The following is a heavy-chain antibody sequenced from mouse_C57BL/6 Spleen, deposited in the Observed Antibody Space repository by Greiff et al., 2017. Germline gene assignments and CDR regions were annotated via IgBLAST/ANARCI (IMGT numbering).Heavy chain of an antibody. J-gene: IGHJ1*03. CDR1: GYTFTSYW. V-gene: IGHV1-72*01. D-gene: IGHD2-3*01. CDR2: IAPNSGGT. Sequence: QVQLKQPGAELVKPGASVKLSCKASGYTFTSYWMHWVKQRPGRGLEWIGRIAPNSGGTKYNEKFKSKATLTVDKPSSTAYMQLSSLTSEDSAVYYCARCDGYYWYFDVWGTGTTVTVSS. CDR3: ARCDGYYWYFDV.